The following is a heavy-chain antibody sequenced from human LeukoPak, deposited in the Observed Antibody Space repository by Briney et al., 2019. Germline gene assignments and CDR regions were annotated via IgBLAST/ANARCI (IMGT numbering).Heavy chain of an antibody. D-gene: IGHD1-26*01. J-gene: IGHJ4*02. Sequence: ASVKVSCKASGGTFSSYAISWVRQAPGQGLEWMGGIIPIFGTANYAQKFQGRVTITADESTSTAYMELSSLRSEDTAVHYCARGPIVGGSYSGSDYWGQGTLVTVSS. V-gene: IGHV1-69*13. CDR1: GGTFSSYA. CDR2: IIPIFGTA. CDR3: ARGPIVGGSYSGSDY.